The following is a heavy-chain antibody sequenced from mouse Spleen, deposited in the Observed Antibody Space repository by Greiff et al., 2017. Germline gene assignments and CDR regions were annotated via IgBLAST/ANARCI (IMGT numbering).Heavy chain of an antibody. J-gene: IGHJ3*01. V-gene: IGHV1-81*01. D-gene: IGHD1-1*01. CDR1: GYTFTSYG. Sequence: QVQLKESGAELARPGASVKLSCKASGYTFTSYGISWVKQRTGQGLEWIGEIYPRSGNTYYNEKFKGKATLTADKSSSTAYMELRSLTSEDSAVYFCALLRSSFAYWGQGTLVTVSA. CDR3: ALLRSSFAY. CDR2: IYPRSGNT.